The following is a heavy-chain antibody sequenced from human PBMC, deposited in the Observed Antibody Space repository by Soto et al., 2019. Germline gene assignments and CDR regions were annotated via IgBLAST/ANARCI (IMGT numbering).Heavy chain of an antibody. CDR2: IYHSGST. Sequence: QLQLQESGSGLVKPSQTLSLTCAVSGGSISSGGYSWSWIRQPPGKSLEWIRYIYHSGSTYYNPSVKRRATISVDRSKNQFSLKLSSVTAADTAVYYCARAGGLGAVAVDYWGQGTLVTVSS. CDR1: GGSISSGGYS. J-gene: IGHJ4*02. D-gene: IGHD6-19*01. V-gene: IGHV4-30-2*01. CDR3: ARAGGLGAVAVDY.